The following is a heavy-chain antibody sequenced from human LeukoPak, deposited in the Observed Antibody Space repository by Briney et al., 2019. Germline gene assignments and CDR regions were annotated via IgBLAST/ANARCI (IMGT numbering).Heavy chain of an antibody. J-gene: IGHJ4*02. D-gene: IGHD5-18*01. CDR2: IYSSGRT. CDR1: GASISAYH. CDR3: ARDYSYPDY. V-gene: IGHV4-4*07. Sequence: PSETLSLTCSVAGASISAYHGSWIRQPAGKGLEWIGRIYSSGRTNYIPSLKSPLTMSVDTSKNQFSLKLNSVTAADTAVYYCARDYSYPDYWGQGTLVTVSS.